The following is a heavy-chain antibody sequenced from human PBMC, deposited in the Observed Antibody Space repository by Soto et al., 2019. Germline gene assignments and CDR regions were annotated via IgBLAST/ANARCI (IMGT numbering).Heavy chain of an antibody. Sequence: EVQLLESGGGLVQPGGSLRLSCAASGFTFSSYAMSWVRQAPGKGLEWVSAISGSGGSTYYADSVKGRFTISRDNSKNTLYLQMNSLRAEDTAVYYCAKAPPRDPFWSGYYDYYYYGMDVWGQGTTVTVSS. CDR3: AKAPPRDPFWSGYYDYYYYGMDV. CDR2: ISGSGGST. J-gene: IGHJ6*02. D-gene: IGHD3-3*01. V-gene: IGHV3-23*01. CDR1: GFTFSSYA.